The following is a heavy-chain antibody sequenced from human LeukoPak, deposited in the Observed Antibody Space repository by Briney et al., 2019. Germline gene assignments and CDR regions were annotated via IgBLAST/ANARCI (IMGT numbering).Heavy chain of an antibody. CDR1: GYTFTSYG. V-gene: IGHV1-18*01. CDR2: ISAYNGNT. Sequence: ASVKVSCKASGYTFTSYGISWVRQAPGQGFEWMGWISAYNGNTNYAQKLQGRVTMTTDTSTSTAYMELRSLRSDDTAVYYCARAPLRSSEGAFDIWGQGTMVTVSS. CDR3: ARAPLRSSEGAFDI. J-gene: IGHJ3*02.